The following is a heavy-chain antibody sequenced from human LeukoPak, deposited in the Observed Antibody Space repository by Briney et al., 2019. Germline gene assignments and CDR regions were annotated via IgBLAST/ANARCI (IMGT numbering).Heavy chain of an antibody. D-gene: IGHD2-15*01. V-gene: IGHV4-39*01. Sequence: SETLSLTCTVSGGSISSSSYYWGWIRQPPGKGLEWIGSIYYSGSTYYNPSLKSRVTISVDTSKNQFSLKLSSVTAADTAVYYCARQGIVVVVAAQFDYWGLGTLVTVSS. CDR2: IYYSGST. CDR3: ARQGIVVVVAAQFDY. CDR1: GGSISSSSYY. J-gene: IGHJ4*02.